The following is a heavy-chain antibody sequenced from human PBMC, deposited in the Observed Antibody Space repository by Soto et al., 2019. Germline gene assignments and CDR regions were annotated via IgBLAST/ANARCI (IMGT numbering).Heavy chain of an antibody. CDR3: AHRPRRVDSSGYYWYFDL. V-gene: IGHV2-5*02. CDR2: IYWDDDK. CDR1: GFSLSTSGVG. D-gene: IGHD3-22*01. Sequence: QITLKESGPTLVKPTQTLTLTCTFSGFSLSTSGVGVGWIRQPPGKALDWLALIYWDDDKRYSPSLRSRLTITKDTYKNQVVLTMTNMDPVDTATYYCAHRPRRVDSSGYYWYFDLLGRGTLVTVSS. J-gene: IGHJ2*01.